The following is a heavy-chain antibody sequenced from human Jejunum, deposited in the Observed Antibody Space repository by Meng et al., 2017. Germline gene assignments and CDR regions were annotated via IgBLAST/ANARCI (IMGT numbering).Heavy chain of an antibody. CDR2: INQNGRT. V-gene: IGHV4-34*01. Sequence: QVQLQQWGAGLLKPSETLSLTCGVYGGSFNSYFWNWIRQPPGKGLEWIGEINQNGRTNYNPSLESRVTISMDKSKKEFSLRLASVTAADTALYYCVRGRDPMVVGELDPWGQGTLATVSS. J-gene: IGHJ5*02. CDR3: VRGRDPMVVGELDP. CDR1: GGSFNSYF. D-gene: IGHD2-15*01.